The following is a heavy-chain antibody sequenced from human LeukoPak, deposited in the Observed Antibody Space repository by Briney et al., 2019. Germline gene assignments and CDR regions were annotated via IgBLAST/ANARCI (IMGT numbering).Heavy chain of an antibody. CDR1: GYTFTSYG. V-gene: IGHV1-18*01. CDR2: ISAYNGNT. J-gene: IGHJ5*02. CDR3: ARDGGIVAVPAAPGSSHNWFDP. Sequence: GASVKVSCKASGYTFTSYGISWVRQAPGQGLEWMGWISAYNGNTNYAQKLQGGVTMTTDTSTSTAYMELRSLRSDDTAVYYCARDGGIVAVPAAPGSSHNWFDPWGQGTLVTVSS. D-gene: IGHD2-2*01.